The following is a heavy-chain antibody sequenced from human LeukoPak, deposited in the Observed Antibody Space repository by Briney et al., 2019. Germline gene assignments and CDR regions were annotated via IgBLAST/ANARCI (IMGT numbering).Heavy chain of an antibody. CDR3: ARVVRQQLPHKLDYYYGMDV. D-gene: IGHD6-13*01. V-gene: IGHV4-4*02. CDR2: IYHSGST. Sequence: PSGTLSLTCAVSGGSISSSNCWSWVRQPPGKGLEWIGEIYHSGSTNYNPSLKSRVTISVDKSKNQFSLKLSSVTAADTAVYYCARVVRQQLPHKLDYYYGMDVWGKGTTVTVSS. J-gene: IGHJ6*04. CDR1: GGSISSSNC.